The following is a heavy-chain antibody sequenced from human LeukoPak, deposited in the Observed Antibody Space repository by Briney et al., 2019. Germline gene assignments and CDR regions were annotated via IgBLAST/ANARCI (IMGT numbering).Heavy chain of an antibody. J-gene: IGHJ4*02. D-gene: IGHD2-15*01. CDR3: ARANCGGGTCYYDY. V-gene: IGHV4-31*03. Sequence: SQTLSLTCTVSGGSISSGGYYWSWIRQHPGKGLEWSGYIYYSGSTYYNPSLKSRVTISVDTSKNPFYLQLSSVTAADTAVYYCARANCGGGTCYYDYWGQGALVTVSS. CDR1: GGSISSGGYY. CDR2: IYYSGST.